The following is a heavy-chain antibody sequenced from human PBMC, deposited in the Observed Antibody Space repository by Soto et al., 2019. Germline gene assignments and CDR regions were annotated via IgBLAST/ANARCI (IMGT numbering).Heavy chain of an antibody. D-gene: IGHD1-26*01. CDR2: IYHSGST. J-gene: IGHJ6*02. CDR1: GGSITSSTW. Sequence: PSETLCLTCAVSGGSITSSTWWTWVRQPPGKGLEWIGEIYHSGSTSYNPSLKTRVTISVDKSKNQFSLKLTSVTAADTAMYYCARGQWELLTYNYGMDVWGQGTTVTVSS. CDR3: ARGQWELLTYNYGMDV. V-gene: IGHV4-4*02.